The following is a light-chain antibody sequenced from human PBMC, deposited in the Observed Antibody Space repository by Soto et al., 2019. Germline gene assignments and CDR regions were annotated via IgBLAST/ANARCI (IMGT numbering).Light chain of an antibody. CDR2: EAY. CDR3: CSNAVGSTYV. J-gene: IGLJ1*01. V-gene: IGLV2-23*01. CDR1: STDVGSHKL. Sequence: QSVLTQPASVSGSPGQSITISCTGTSTDVGSHKLVSWYQQYPGNAPKLIIFEAYKRPSGVSNRFSGSKSGSTASLAISGLQAEDEADYYCCSNAVGSTYVFGTGTKVTVL.